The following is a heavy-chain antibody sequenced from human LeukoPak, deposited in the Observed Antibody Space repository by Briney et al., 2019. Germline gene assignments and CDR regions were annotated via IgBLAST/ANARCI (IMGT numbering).Heavy chain of an antibody. CDR3: ARDPPTYYYGSGDVGY. J-gene: IGHJ4*02. D-gene: IGHD3-10*01. V-gene: IGHV1-18*01. CDR1: GYTFTSYG. Sequence: ASVKVSCKASGYTFTSYGISWVRQAPGQGLEWMGWISAYNGNTNYAQKLQGRVTMTTDTSTSTAYMELRSLRSDDTAVYYCARDPPTYYYGSGDVGYWGQGTLVTVSS. CDR2: ISAYNGNT.